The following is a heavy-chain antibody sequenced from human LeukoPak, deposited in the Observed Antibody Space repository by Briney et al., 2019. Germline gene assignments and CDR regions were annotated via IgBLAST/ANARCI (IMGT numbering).Heavy chain of an antibody. Sequence: GGSLRLSCAASGFTFSSYSMNWVRQAPGKGLEWVSYISSSSSTIYYEDSVKGRFTISRDNAKNSLYLQMNSLRDEDTAVYYCARGRRYYDSSGPTGVYYFDYWGQGTLVTVSS. V-gene: IGHV3-48*02. CDR2: ISSSSSTI. D-gene: IGHD3-22*01. CDR1: GFTFSSYS. CDR3: ARGRRYYDSSGPTGVYYFDY. J-gene: IGHJ4*02.